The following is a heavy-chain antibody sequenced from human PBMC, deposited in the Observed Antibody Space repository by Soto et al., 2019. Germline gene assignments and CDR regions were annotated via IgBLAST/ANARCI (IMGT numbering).Heavy chain of an antibody. D-gene: IGHD1-26*01. CDR3: ARDLKADAGIFDY. CDR1: GFTFSSYS. CDR2: ISSSSSYI. V-gene: IGHV3-21*01. Sequence: EVQLVESGGGLVKPGGSLRLSCAASGFTFSSYSMNWVRQAPGKGLAWVSSISSSSSYIYYADSVKGRFTISRDNAKNSLYLQMNSLRAEDTAVYYCARDLKADAGIFDYWGQGTLVTVSS. J-gene: IGHJ4*02.